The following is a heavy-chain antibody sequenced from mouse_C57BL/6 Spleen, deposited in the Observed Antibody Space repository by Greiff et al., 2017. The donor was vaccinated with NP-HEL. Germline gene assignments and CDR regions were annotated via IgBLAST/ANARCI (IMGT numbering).Heavy chain of an antibody. CDR3: ARHEKDYDGSRREYYFDY. J-gene: IGHJ2*01. D-gene: IGHD1-1*01. CDR1: GYTFTEYT. V-gene: IGHV1-62-2*01. Sequence: VQLQQSGAELVKPGASVKLSCKASGYTFTEYTIHWVKQRSGQGLEWIGWFYPGSGSIKYNEKFKDKATLTADKSSSTVYMELSRLTSEDSAVYFCARHEKDYDGSRREYYFDYWGQGTTLTVSS. CDR2: FYPGSGSI.